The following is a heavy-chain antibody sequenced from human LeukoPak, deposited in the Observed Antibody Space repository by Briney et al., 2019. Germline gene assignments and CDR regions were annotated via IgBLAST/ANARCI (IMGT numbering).Heavy chain of an antibody. V-gene: IGHV3-23*01. CDR2: ISGSGGST. CDR3: ARGGGSYYFYYFDY. D-gene: IGHD1-26*01. CDR1: VFTFSGYD. J-gene: IGHJ4*02. Sequence: GGSLRLSCAASVFTFSGYDINWVRQAPGRGLEWVSGISGSGGSTNYADSVKGRFTISRDNSKNTLYLQMNSMRAEDTAVYFCARGGGSYYFYYFDYWGQGTLVTVSS.